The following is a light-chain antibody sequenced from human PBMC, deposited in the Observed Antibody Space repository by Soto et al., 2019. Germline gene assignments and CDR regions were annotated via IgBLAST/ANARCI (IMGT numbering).Light chain of an antibody. V-gene: IGKV1-39*01. J-gene: IGKJ4*01. CDR2: RSS. Sequence: DIQMTQSPASLSASVGDTVTITCRASQSIAVFASWYQQKPGEAPKLLIFRSSTLEDGVPSRFSGSGSGTYFTFTISGLQLEDFATYYCQQNYRPPLTFGGGTKVDIK. CDR1: QSIAVF. CDR3: QQNYRPPLT.